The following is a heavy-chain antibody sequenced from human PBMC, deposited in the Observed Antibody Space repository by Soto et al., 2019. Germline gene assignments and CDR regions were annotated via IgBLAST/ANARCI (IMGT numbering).Heavy chain of an antibody. CDR1: GVSISRSSDY. V-gene: IGHV4-39*01. D-gene: IGHD3-10*01. Sequence: QLQLQELGPGLVKPSETLSLTCTLSGVSISRSSDYWGWIRQPPGKGLEWIGTIYYSGSTYYNPSLKSRVTISVDTSKHQFSLKLSSVTAADTALYYCARQRYYGSGSYSDYWGQGTLVTVSS. CDR2: IYYSGST. J-gene: IGHJ4*02. CDR3: ARQRYYGSGSYSDY.